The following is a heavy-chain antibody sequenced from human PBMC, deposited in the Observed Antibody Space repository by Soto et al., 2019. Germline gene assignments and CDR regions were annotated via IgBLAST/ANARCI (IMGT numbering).Heavy chain of an antibody. CDR3: AKVAAYCGGDCYRGMCRCAFDI. Sequence: GGSLRLSCAASGFTFSSYAMSWVRQAPGKGLEWVSAISGSGGSTYYADSVKGRFTISRDNSKNTLYLQMNSLRAEDTAVYYCAKVAAYCGGDCYRGMCRCAFDIWGQGTMVTVSS. CDR2: ISGSGGST. V-gene: IGHV3-23*01. J-gene: IGHJ3*02. CDR1: GFTFSSYA. D-gene: IGHD2-21*01.